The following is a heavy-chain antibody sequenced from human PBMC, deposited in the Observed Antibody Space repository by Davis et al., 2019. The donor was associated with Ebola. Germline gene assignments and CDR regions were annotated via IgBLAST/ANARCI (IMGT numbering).Heavy chain of an antibody. J-gene: IGHJ6*02. CDR2: IRSKANTYAT. V-gene: IGHV3-73*01. CDR1: GFTFSGSA. CDR3: TRRALIGYYSAMDV. Sequence: GESLKISCAASGFTFSGSAMHWVRQASGKGLEWVGRIRSKANTYATAYAASVKGRFTISRDDSQNTAYLQMNSLKTEDTAVYYCTRRALIGYYSAMDVWGQGTTVTVSS.